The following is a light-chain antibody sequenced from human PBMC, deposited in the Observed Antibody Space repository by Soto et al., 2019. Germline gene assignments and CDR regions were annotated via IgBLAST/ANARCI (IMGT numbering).Light chain of an antibody. V-gene: IGLV2-14*01. J-gene: IGLJ3*02. CDR3: FSYTASDMWV. Sequence: QSALTQPASVSGSPGQSVTISCTGPRSDIGDSNFISWYQHSPGKAPRLLIYEVNNRPSGVSKRFSGSKAGNTASLTISGLQTEDEADYYCFSYTASDMWVFGGGTKVTVL. CDR2: EVN. CDR1: RSDIGDSNF.